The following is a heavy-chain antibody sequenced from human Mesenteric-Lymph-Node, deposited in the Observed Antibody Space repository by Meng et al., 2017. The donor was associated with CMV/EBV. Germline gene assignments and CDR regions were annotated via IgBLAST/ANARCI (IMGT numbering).Heavy chain of an antibody. CDR3: ARRRGMDV. J-gene: IGHJ6*02. V-gene: IGHV4-39*07. CDR1: GGSISSSSYY. Sequence: SETLSLTCTVSGGSISSSSYYWGWIRQPPGKGLEWIGEINHSGSTNYNPSLKSRVTISVDTSKNQFSLKLSSVTAADTAVYYCARRRGMDVWGQGTTVTVSS. CDR2: INHSGST.